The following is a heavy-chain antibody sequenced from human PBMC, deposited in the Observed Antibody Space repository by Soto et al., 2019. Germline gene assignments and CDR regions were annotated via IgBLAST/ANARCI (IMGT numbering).Heavy chain of an antibody. Sequence: ASVKVSCKASGYTFTSYGISWVRQAPGQGLEWMGWISAYNGNTNYAQKLQGRVTMTTDTSTSTAYMELRSLRSDDTAVYYCARAWDARTRLAWEPFLEYYYGMDVWGQGTTVTVSS. V-gene: IGHV1-18*01. CDR3: ARAWDARTRLAWEPFLEYYYGMDV. CDR1: GYTFTSYG. CDR2: ISAYNGNT. J-gene: IGHJ6*02. D-gene: IGHD1-26*01.